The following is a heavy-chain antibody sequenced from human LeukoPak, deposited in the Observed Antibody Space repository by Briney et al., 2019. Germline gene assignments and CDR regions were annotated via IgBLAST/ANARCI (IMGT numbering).Heavy chain of an antibody. D-gene: IGHD1-26*01. J-gene: IGHJ4*02. V-gene: IGHV4-59*01. CDR3: ARGGDSGSYLHFFDY. CDR2: IYYSGST. Sequence: KPSETLSLTCTVSGGSIRNYYWSWIRQPPGKGLQWIGYIYYSGSTNYNPSLKSRVTISVDTSKNQFSLKLSSVTAADTALYYCARGGDSGSYLHFFDYWGQGSLVTVSS. CDR1: GGSIRNYY.